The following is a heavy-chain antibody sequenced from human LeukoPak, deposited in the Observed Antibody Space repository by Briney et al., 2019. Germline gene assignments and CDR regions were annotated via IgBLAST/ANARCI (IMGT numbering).Heavy chain of an antibody. CDR2: IIPIFGIA. V-gene: IGHV1-69*04. CDR3: ARAEYYYDSSGSPFDY. CDR1: GGTFSSYA. Sequence: SLKVSCKASGGTFSSYAISWVRQAPGQGLEWMGRIIPIFGIANYAQKFQGRVTITADKSTSTAYMELSSLRSEDTAVYYCARAEYYYDSSGSPFDYWGQGTLVTVSS. J-gene: IGHJ4*02. D-gene: IGHD3-22*01.